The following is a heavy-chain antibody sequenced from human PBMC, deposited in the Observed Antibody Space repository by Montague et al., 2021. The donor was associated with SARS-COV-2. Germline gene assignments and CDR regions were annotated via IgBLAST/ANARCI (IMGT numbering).Heavy chain of an antibody. Sequence: SETRSLTCAVYDGSFSDYSWTWIRQPPGKGLEWIGEINHRGSTNYNPSLKSRVTISVDTSKNQFSLKMTPVTAADTAVYYCARGRQHINMVVVVVTGGEYYFDFWGQGTLVAVSS. CDR2: INHRGST. CDR1: DGSFSDYS. V-gene: IGHV4-34*01. D-gene: IGHD3-22*01. J-gene: IGHJ4*02. CDR3: ARGRQHINMVVVVVTGGEYYFDF.